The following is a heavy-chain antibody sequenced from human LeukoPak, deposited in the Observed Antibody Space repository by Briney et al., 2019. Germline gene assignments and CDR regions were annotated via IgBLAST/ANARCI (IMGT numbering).Heavy chain of an antibody. Sequence: SETLSLTCAVYGGSFSGYYWSWIRQPPGKGLEWIGEINHSGSTNYNPSLKSRVTISVDTSKNQFSLKLSSVTAADTAVYFCASAWAIRDYNYWGQGSLVTVSS. CDR2: INHSGST. J-gene: IGHJ4*02. CDR1: GGSFSGYY. V-gene: IGHV4-34*01. CDR3: ASAWAIRDYNY. D-gene: IGHD4-11*01.